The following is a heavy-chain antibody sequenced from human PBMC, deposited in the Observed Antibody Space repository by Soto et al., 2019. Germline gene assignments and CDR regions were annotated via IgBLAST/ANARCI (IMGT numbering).Heavy chain of an antibody. J-gene: IGHJ6*02. Sequence: ASVKVSCKASGYTFPSYGIPCVRQAPGQGHEWMGWISAYNGNTNYAQKLQGRGTMTTDTSTSTAYMELRSLRSDEPAVYYCARGIVVGRKLAYYYGMDVWGQGTTVTVSS. V-gene: IGHV1-18*01. CDR1: GYTFPSYG. D-gene: IGHD3-22*01. CDR3: ARGIVVGRKLAYYYGMDV. CDR2: ISAYNGNT.